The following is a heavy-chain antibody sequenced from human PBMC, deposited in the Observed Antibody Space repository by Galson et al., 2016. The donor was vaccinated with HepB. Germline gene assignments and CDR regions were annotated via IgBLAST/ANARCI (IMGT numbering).Heavy chain of an antibody. D-gene: IGHD3-10*01. CDR1: GFSVRTNH. CDR2: ISDDGST. J-gene: IGHJ5*02. V-gene: IGHV3-66*01. Sequence: SLRLSCAASGFSVRTNHMNWVRQAPGKGLEWVSVISDDGSTFYAHSVRDRFIISSEISENTVYLEMNRRLVEDTAVYFCARDPGSWSPPLDAWGQGALVTVSS. CDR3: ARDPGSWSPPLDA.